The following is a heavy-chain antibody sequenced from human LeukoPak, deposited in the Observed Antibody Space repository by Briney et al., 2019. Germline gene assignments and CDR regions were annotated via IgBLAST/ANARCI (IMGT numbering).Heavy chain of an antibody. Sequence: PGGSLRHSCAASGFTFDDYGMSWVRQAPGKGLEWVSGINWNGGSTGYADSVKGRFTISRDNAKNSLYLQMNSLRAEDTALYYCARKRGSWYYFDYWGQGTLVTVSS. CDR3: ARKRGSWYYFDY. J-gene: IGHJ4*02. V-gene: IGHV3-20*04. CDR2: INWNGGST. CDR1: GFTFDDYG. D-gene: IGHD6-13*01.